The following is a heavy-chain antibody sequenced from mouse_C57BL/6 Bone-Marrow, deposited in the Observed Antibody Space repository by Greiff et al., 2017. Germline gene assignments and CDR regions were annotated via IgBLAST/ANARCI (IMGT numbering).Heavy chain of an antibody. CDR3: AGRPDYAMDY. CDR2: IDPANGNT. CDR1: GFNIKNPY. Sequence: EVQLQQSVAELVRPGASVKLSCTASGFNIKNPYMHWVKQRPEQGLEWIGRIDPANGNTKYAPKFQGKATITADTSSNTAYLQLSSLTSEDTAIYYCAGRPDYAMDYWGQGTSVTVSS. V-gene: IGHV14-3*01. J-gene: IGHJ4*01.